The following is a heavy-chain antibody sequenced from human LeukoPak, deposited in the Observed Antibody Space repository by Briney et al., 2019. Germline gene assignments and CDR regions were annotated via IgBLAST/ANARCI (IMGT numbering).Heavy chain of an antibody. J-gene: IGHJ3*02. V-gene: IGHV3-7*01. CDR2: IKEDGSEK. CDR1: GFTFGIYW. D-gene: IGHD3-16*01. CDR3: ARDFDGVRAFDI. Sequence: GGSLRLSCAASGFTFGIYWMSWVRQAPGKGLEWVANIKEDGSEKYYVDSVKGRFTISRDNAKNSLYLQMNSLRAEDTAVYYCARDFDGVRAFDIWGQGTMVTVSS.